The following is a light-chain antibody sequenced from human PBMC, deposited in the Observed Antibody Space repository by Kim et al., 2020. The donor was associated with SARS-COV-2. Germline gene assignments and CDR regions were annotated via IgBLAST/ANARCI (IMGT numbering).Light chain of an antibody. Sequence: SPGDTATLSCRASQAIGSTYLAWYQQKPGQAPRLLIYGAVSRATGIPDRFSGSGARTDFTLTIDRLEPEDSAVYYCQQYGDSPMYTFGQGTKLEI. CDR3: QQYGDSPMYT. J-gene: IGKJ2*01. CDR2: GAV. CDR1: QAIGSTY. V-gene: IGKV3-20*01.